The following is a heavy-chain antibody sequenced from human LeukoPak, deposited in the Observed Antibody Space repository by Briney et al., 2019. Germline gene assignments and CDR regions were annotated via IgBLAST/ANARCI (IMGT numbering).Heavy chain of an antibody. Sequence: PGGSLRLSCAASGFTFSSYAMHWVRQAPGEGLEYVSAISSNGGSTYYANSVKGRFTISRDNSKNTLYLQMGSLRAEDMAVYYCARDGVPGTYYYYYMDVWGKGTTVTVSS. D-gene: IGHD1-1*01. J-gene: IGHJ6*03. CDR2: ISSNGGST. CDR1: GFTFSSYA. V-gene: IGHV3-64*01. CDR3: ARDGVPGTYYYYYMDV.